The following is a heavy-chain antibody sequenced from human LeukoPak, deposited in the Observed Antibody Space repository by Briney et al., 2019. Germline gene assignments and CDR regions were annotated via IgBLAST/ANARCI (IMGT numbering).Heavy chain of an antibody. CDR3: ARTRQNSRRAIMAAAVGGFFDY. V-gene: IGHV4-34*01. D-gene: IGHD6-13*01. J-gene: IGHJ4*02. CDR2: INHSGST. Sequence: SETLSLTCAVYGGSFSGYYWSWIRQPPGKGLEWIGEINHSGSTNYNPSLKSRVTISVDTSKNQFSLKLSSVTAADTAVYYCARTRQNSRRAIMAAAVGGFFDYWGQGTLVTVSS. CDR1: GGSFSGYY.